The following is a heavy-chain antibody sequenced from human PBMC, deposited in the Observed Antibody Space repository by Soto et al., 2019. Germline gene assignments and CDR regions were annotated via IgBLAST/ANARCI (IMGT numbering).Heavy chain of an antibody. Sequence: SQALSLTCAISWDSVSSNSAAWNWIRQSPSRGLEWLGRTYYRSKWYNDYAVSVKSRITINPDTSKNQFSLQLNSVTPEDTAVYYCAGANRGWLQLLDYWGQGTQVTVSS. CDR1: WDSVSSNSAA. D-gene: IGHD5-12*01. CDR3: AGANRGWLQLLDY. J-gene: IGHJ4*02. V-gene: IGHV6-1*01. CDR2: TYYRSKWYN.